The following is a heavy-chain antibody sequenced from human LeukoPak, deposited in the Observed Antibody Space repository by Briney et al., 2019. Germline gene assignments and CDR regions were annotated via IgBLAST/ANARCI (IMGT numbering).Heavy chain of an antibody. D-gene: IGHD3-22*01. Sequence: PGGSLRLSCAASGFTFSSYAMSWVRQAPGKGLEWVSAISGSGGSTYYADSVKGRFTISRDNSKNTLYLQMNSLRAEDTAVYYCARAKYDSSGYYYSGFDIWGQGTMVTVSS. CDR1: GFTFSSYA. V-gene: IGHV3-23*01. CDR2: ISGSGGST. CDR3: ARAKYDSSGYYYSGFDI. J-gene: IGHJ3*02.